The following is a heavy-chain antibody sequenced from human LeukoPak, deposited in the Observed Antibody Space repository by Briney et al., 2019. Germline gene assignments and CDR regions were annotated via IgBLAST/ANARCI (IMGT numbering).Heavy chain of an antibody. Sequence: AGGSLRLSCAASGXTFSNFALSWVRQAPGKGLEWVSAISGSGGSTYYADSVKGRFTISRDNSKNTLYLQMNSLRAEDTAVYYCAKSPAVDAAFDIWGQGTMVTVSS. J-gene: IGHJ3*02. CDR3: AKSPAVDAAFDI. CDR1: GXTFSNFA. V-gene: IGHV3-23*01. D-gene: IGHD4-23*01. CDR2: ISGSGGST.